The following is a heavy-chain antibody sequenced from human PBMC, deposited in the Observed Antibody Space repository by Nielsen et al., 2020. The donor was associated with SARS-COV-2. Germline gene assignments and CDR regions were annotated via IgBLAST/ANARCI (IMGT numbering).Heavy chain of an antibody. Sequence: GSLRLSCAVYGGSFSGYSWSWIRQPPGKGLEWIGEINHSGGTKYNPSLKSRVTISVVTSKNQFSLKLTSVTAADTAVYYCARNCYTRYCSGGPTDYWGQGTLVTVSS. V-gene: IGHV4-34*01. CDR2: INHSGGT. D-gene: IGHD2-15*01. J-gene: IGHJ4*02. CDR1: GGSFSGYS. CDR3: ARNCYTRYCSGGPTDY.